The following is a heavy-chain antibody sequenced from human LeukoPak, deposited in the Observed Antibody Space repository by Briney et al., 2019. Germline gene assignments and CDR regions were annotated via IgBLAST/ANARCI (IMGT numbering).Heavy chain of an antibody. Sequence: SETLSLTCAVYGGSFGAYYWSWIRQPPGKGLEWIGEINHSGSTNYKPSLKSRVTISLDTSKNQFSLKLSSVTAADTAVYYCARGHLWLTNWGQGALVTVSS. CDR3: ARGHLWLTN. CDR2: INHSGST. D-gene: IGHD5-12*01. J-gene: IGHJ4*02. CDR1: GGSFGAYY. V-gene: IGHV4-34*01.